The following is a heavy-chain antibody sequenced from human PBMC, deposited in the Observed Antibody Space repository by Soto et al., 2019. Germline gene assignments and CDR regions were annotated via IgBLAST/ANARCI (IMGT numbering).Heavy chain of an antibody. Sequence: SETLSFTCTVSGGSISSYYWSWIRQPPGKGLEWIGYIYYSGSTNYNPSLKSRVTISVDTSKNQFSLKLSSVTAADTAVYYCVRHAQWIIRAYWGQGSLVTVSS. CDR2: IYYSGST. J-gene: IGHJ4*02. CDR1: GGSISSYY. D-gene: IGHD5-12*01. V-gene: IGHV4-59*08. CDR3: VRHAQWIIRAY.